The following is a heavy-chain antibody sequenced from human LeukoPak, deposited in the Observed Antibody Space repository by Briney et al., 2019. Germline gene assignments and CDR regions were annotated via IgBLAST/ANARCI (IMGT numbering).Heavy chain of an antibody. CDR3: AKESTYYDFWSTPHTSSNWFDP. V-gene: IGHV3-30*18. D-gene: IGHD3-3*01. J-gene: IGHJ5*02. CDR1: GFTFSSYG. Sequence: GGSLRLPCAASGFTFSSYGMHWVRQAPGKGLEWVAVISYDGSNKYYADSVKGRFTISRDNSKNTLYLQMNSLRAEDTAVYYCAKESTYYDFWSTPHTSSNWFDPWGQGTLVTVSP. CDR2: ISYDGSNK.